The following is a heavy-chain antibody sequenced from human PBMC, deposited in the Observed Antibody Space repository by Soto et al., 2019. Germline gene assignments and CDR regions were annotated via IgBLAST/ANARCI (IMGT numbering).Heavy chain of an antibody. V-gene: IGHV4-59*01. J-gene: IGHJ4*02. CDR1: GDSITSYY. D-gene: IGHD6-19*01. CDR3: ARIISVAGTRSFEY. Sequence: SETLSLTCTVSGDSITSYYWSWIRQPPGKGLEWIGYIYYTGATMYNPSLKSRVTISVDTSQNQFSLKMSSVTAADTAIYYCARIISVAGTRSFEYWGEGTLVTVSS. CDR2: IYYTGAT.